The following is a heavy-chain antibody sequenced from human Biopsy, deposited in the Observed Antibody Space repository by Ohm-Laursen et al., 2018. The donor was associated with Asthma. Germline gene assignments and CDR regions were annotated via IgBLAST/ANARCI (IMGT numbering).Heavy chain of an antibody. CDR3: ARGYSGTDRIVYYYSGLEV. D-gene: IGHD5-12*01. Sequence: VKVSCKASGDSFNNFAISWVRQAPGQGLEWMGGLIPVLGTPDHAQMFEGRVTITADESTSTAYMELSSLRSEDTAVYYCARGYSGTDRIVYYYSGLEVWGQGTTVTVSS. CDR1: GDSFNNFA. J-gene: IGHJ6*02. CDR2: LIPVLGTP. V-gene: IGHV1-69*13.